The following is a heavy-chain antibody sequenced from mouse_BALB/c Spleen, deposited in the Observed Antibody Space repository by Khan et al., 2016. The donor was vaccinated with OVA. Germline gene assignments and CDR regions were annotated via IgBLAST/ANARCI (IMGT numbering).Heavy chain of an antibody. J-gene: IGHJ3*01. CDR3: ARADWFAY. V-gene: IGHV5-6-5*01. Sequence: EVQLVESGGGLVKPGGSLKLSCAASGYTFSNYAMSWVRQTPEKRLEWVASISSGGKTYYQDSVKGRFTISRDNARNILYLQMSSMRSEDTAMYYCARADWFAYWGQGTLVTFSA. CDR2: ISSGGKT. CDR1: GYTFSNYA.